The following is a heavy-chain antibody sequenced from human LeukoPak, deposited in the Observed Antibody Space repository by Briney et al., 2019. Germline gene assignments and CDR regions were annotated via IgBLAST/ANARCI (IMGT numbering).Heavy chain of an antibody. CDR2: IKGDGGDP. Sequence: AGGSLRLSCAASGFTFSTFAMGWVRQAPGKGLEWVSSIKGDGGDPFYADSAKGRFTISRDNSKNTLFLQLNSLRAEDTAVYYCARENYGGNYHDAFDIWGQGTMVTVSS. D-gene: IGHD4-23*01. CDR1: GFTFSTFA. V-gene: IGHV3-23*01. CDR3: ARENYGGNYHDAFDI. J-gene: IGHJ3*02.